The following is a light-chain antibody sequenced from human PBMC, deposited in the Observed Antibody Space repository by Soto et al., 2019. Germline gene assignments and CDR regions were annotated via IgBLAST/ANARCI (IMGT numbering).Light chain of an antibody. Sequence: DIQMTQSPSSLSASVGDKVTITCRASQSISSSLNWYQQKSGKAPNLLIYGVSRLQGGVPSRFSGSGSGTDFTLSISSLQPEDFATYYCQQSYTAPSITFGQGTKVDIK. J-gene: IGKJ1*01. CDR3: QQSYTAPSIT. CDR2: GVS. V-gene: IGKV1-39*01. CDR1: QSISSS.